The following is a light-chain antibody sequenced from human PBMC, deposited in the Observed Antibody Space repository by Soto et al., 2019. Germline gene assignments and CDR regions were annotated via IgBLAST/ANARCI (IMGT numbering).Light chain of an antibody. CDR2: EVS. CDR1: SSDIGTYKY. J-gene: IGLJ3*02. V-gene: IGLV2-14*01. CDR3: CSYTGTSAPWV. Sequence: QSALTQPASVSGSPGQSITISCSGTSSDIGTYKYVSWYQQHPGKAPKLMIYEVSNRSSGVSSRFSGSKSGNTASLTISGLQAEDEADYYCCSYTGTSAPWVFGGGTKLTVL.